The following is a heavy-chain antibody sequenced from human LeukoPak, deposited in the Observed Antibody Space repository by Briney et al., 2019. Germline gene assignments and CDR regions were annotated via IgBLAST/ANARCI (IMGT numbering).Heavy chain of an antibody. V-gene: IGHV3-7*03. D-gene: IGHD6-13*01. CDR1: GFTFSSYW. CDR3: ARKTGYSSSWYPGYFDY. J-gene: IGHJ4*02. Sequence: PGGSLRLSCAASGFTFSSYWMSWVRQAPGKGLEWVANIKQDGSEKYYVDSAKGRFTISRDNAKNSLYLQMNSLRAEDTAVYYCARKTGYSSSWYPGYFDYWGQGTLVTVSS. CDR2: IKQDGSEK.